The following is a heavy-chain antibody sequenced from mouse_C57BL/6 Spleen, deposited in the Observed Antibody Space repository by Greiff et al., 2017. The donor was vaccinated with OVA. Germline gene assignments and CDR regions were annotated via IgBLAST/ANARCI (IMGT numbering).Heavy chain of an antibody. CDR2: INPNNGGT. CDR1: GYTFTDYY. Sequence: VQLQQSGPELVKPGASVKISCKASGYTFTDYYMNWVKQSHGKSLEWIGDINPNNGGTSYNQKFKGKATLTVDKSSSTAYMELRSLTSEDSAVYYCARAYGSSRYWYFDVWGTGTTVTVSS. V-gene: IGHV1-26*01. D-gene: IGHD1-1*01. J-gene: IGHJ1*03. CDR3: ARAYGSSRYWYFDV.